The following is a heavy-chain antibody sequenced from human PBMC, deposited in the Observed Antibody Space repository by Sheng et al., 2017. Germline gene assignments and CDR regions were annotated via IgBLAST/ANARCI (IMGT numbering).Heavy chain of an antibody. J-gene: IGHJ5*02. D-gene: IGHD3-16*01. CDR3: AKEGGRFDP. V-gene: IGHV3-7*01. CDR2: IKPDGGEQ. Sequence: EVQLVESGGDLVQPGGSLRLSCAASGFTFSNYWMNWIRQAPGKGLEWVANIKPDGGEQYYGSSVKGRFTISRDNAKNSLYLQMNSLTAEDTAVYYCAKEGGRFDPWGQGTLVTVSS. CDR1: GFTFSNYW.